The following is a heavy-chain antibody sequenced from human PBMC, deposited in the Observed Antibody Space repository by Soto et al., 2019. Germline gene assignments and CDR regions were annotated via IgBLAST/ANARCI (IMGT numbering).Heavy chain of an antibody. CDR3: ARLLTEGVTYREDAFDI. CDR2: ISTYNGKT. Sequence: ASVKVSCKASGYTFTSHGISWVRQAPGQGLEWMGWISTYNGKTDYAQKFQGRVTMTADTRTSTGYMELRSLRSDATAVYYCARLLTEGVTYREDAFDIWGQGTKVTVS. J-gene: IGHJ3*02. D-gene: IGHD3-9*01. V-gene: IGHV1-18*01. CDR1: GYTFTSHG.